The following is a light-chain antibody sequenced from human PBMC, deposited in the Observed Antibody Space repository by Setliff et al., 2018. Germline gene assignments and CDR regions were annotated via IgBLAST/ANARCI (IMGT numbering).Light chain of an antibody. CDR2: KAS. J-gene: IGKJ4*01. CDR1: QSISSW. CDR3: QQYNSYSLT. V-gene: IGKV1-5*03. Sequence: DIQMTQSPSTLSASVGDRVTITCRASQSISSWLAWYQQKPGKAPKRLIYKASSLESGVPSRFSGSGSGTEFTLTISSLQPDDFATYYCQQYNSYSLTVGGGTKVDIK.